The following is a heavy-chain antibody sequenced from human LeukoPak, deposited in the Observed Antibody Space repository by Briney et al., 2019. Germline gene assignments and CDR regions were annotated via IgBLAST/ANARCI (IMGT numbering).Heavy chain of an antibody. CDR2: IYTSGST. CDR1: GGSISSYY. D-gene: IGHD2-2*01. J-gene: IGHJ4*02. V-gene: IGHV4-4*07. CDR3: ARDVVAARGSFDH. Sequence: PSETLSLTCTVSGGSISSYYWSWIRQPPGKGLEWIGHIYTSGSTNYNPSLKSRVTMSVDMSKNQFSLKLRSVTAADTAVYYCARDVVAARGSFDHWGQGTLVTVSS.